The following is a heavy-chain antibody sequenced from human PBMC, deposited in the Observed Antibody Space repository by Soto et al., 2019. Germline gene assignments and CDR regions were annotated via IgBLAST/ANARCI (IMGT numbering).Heavy chain of an antibody. CDR3: ARAKTYYDILTGLNSPFDY. D-gene: IGHD3-9*01. CDR1: GGSFSGYY. Sequence: SETLSLTCAVYGGSFSGYYWSWIRQPPGKGLEWIGEINHSGSTNYNPSLKSRVTISVDTSKNQFSLKLSSVTAADTAVYYCARAKTYYDILTGLNSPFDYWGQGTLVTVSS. V-gene: IGHV4-34*01. J-gene: IGHJ4*02. CDR2: INHSGST.